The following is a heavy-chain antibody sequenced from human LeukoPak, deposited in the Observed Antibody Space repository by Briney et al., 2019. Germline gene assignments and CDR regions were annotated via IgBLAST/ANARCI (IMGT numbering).Heavy chain of an antibody. CDR1: GFTFSSYA. J-gene: IGHJ6*02. V-gene: IGHV3-23*01. Sequence: GGSLRLSCAASGFTFSSYAMSWVRQAPGKGLEWVSAISGSGGSTYYADSVKGRFTISRDNSKNTLYLQMNSLRAEDTAVYYCAKTGRDIVVVPAATPYYYYGMDVWGQGTTVTVSS. CDR2: ISGSGGST. D-gene: IGHD2-2*02. CDR3: AKTGRDIVVVPAATPYYYYGMDV.